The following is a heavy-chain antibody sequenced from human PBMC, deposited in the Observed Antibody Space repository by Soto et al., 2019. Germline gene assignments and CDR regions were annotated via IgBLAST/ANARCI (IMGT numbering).Heavy chain of an antibody. D-gene: IGHD5-18*01. CDR2: IYPDDSDI. V-gene: IGHV5-51*03. CDR1: GYTFTNYW. J-gene: IGHJ4*02. Sequence: EVQLVQSGAEMKKPGESLKISCKGSGYTFTNYWIGWVRQMPGRGLEWMGMIYPDDSDIKYSPSFEGQVTISVDKSTSTAHLQWASLRASDTAMYYCARCGTTMVTEYFDYWGQGTLVTVSS. CDR3: ARCGTTMVTEYFDY.